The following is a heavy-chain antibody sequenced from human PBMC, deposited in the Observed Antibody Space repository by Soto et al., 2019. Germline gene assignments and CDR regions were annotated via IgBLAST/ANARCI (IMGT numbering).Heavy chain of an antibody. D-gene: IGHD2-2*01. CDR1: GFTFSSYA. CDR3: AKDPAEADIVVVPDAAFDI. Sequence: GGSLRLSCAASGFTFSSYAMSWVRQAPGKGLEWVSAISGSGGSTYYADSVKGRFTISRDNSKNTLFLQMNSLRAEDTAVYYCAKDPAEADIVVVPDAAFDIWGQGTMVTVSS. CDR2: ISGSGGST. J-gene: IGHJ3*02. V-gene: IGHV3-23*01.